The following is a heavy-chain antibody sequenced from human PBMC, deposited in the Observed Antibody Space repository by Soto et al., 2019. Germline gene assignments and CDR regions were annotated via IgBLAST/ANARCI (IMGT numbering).Heavy chain of an antibody. D-gene: IGHD6-25*01. CDR3: ARDQLSSGLYVWFDP. CDR2: IYYDGST. Sequence: PSETLSLTCAVSGGSISTYYWSWIRQPPGKGLEWIGYIYYDGSTSYNPSLRSRVTISVDTSKNQFSLILSSVTSADTAVYYCARDQLSSGLYVWFDPCGQGTLVTVSS. V-gene: IGHV4-59*01. J-gene: IGHJ5*02. CDR1: GGSISTYY.